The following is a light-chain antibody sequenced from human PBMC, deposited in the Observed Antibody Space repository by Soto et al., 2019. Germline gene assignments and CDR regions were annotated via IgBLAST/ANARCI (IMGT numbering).Light chain of an antibody. J-gene: IGKJ1*01. Sequence: DIQMTQSPSTLSASVGDRVIITCRASQSISGWLAWYQQKPGKAPKLLIYKASTLESGVPSRFSGSGSGTEFTLTISSLQPDDFETYYCQQYDTYWTFGQGTKVEIK. CDR3: QQYDTYWT. V-gene: IGKV1-5*03. CDR2: KAS. CDR1: QSISGW.